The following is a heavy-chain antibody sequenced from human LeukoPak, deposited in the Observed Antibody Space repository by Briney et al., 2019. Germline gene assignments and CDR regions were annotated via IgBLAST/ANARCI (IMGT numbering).Heavy chain of an antibody. CDR2: INPNSGGT. V-gene: IGHV1-2*02. J-gene: IGHJ6*03. D-gene: IGHD2-21*02. CDR1: GYTFTSYD. Sequence: ASVKVSCKASGYTFTSYDINWVRQATGQGLEWMGWINPNSGGTNYAQKFQGRVTMTRDTSISTAYMELSRLRSDDTAVYYCARDFGAYCGGDCYLGYMDVWGKGTTVTVSS. CDR3: ARDFGAYCGGDCYLGYMDV.